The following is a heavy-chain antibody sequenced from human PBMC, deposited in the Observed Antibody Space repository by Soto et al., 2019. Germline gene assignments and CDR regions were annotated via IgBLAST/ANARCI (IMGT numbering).Heavy chain of an antibody. CDR2: IWYDGSNK. CDR1: GFTLSSYG. Sequence: GXSLRLSCAASGFTLSSYGMHWVRQAPVKGLEWVAVIWYDGSNKYYADSVKGRFTISRDNSKNTLYLQMNSLRAEDTAVYYCARDHNDFWSGSPRFDPWGQGTLVTVSS. J-gene: IGHJ5*02. V-gene: IGHV3-33*01. CDR3: ARDHNDFWSGSPRFDP. D-gene: IGHD3-3*01.